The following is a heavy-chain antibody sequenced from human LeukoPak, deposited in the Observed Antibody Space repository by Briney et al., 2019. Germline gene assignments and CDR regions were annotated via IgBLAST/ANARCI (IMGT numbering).Heavy chain of an antibody. CDR3: AREGPGGNPHDY. D-gene: IGHD4-23*01. CDR2: IRFDESNK. Sequence: GGSLRLSCAASGFTFSTYGMHWVRQAPGKGLEWVAFIRFDESNKYHVDSVKGRFTISRDTSKNMLYLQMNSLRAEDTAVYYCAREGPGGNPHDYWGQGTLVTVSS. J-gene: IGHJ4*02. CDR1: GFTFSTYG. V-gene: IGHV3-30*02.